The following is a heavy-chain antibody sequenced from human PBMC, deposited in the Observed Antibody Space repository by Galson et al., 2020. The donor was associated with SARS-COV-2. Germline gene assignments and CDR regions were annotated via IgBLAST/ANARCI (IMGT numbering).Heavy chain of an antibody. CDR2: IGDKAHSYTT. V-gene: IGHV3-72*01. J-gene: IGHJ4*02. D-gene: IGHD5-12*01. CDR3: ASTSLSGYSGYYFDY. Sequence: EWVGRIGDKAHSYTTEYAASVKGRFAISRDDSKNSLYLQMNSLQTEDTAVYYCASTSLSGYSGYYFDYWGQGTLVTVSS.